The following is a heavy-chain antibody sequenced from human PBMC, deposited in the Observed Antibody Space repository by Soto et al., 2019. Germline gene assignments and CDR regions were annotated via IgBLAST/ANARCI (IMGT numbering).Heavy chain of an antibody. Sequence: SETLSLTCTVSGGSISSSSYYWGWIRQPPGKGLEWIGSIYYSGSTYYNPSLKSRVTISVDTSKNQLSLKLSSVTAADTAVYYCANTGSRYYYYGMDVWGQGTKVTVYS. CDR2: IYYSGST. CDR1: GGSISSSSYY. V-gene: IGHV4-39*01. J-gene: IGHJ6*02. CDR3: ANTGSRYYYYGMDV.